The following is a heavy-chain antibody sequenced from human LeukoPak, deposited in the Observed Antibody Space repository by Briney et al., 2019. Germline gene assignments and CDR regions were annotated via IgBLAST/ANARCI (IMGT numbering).Heavy chain of an antibody. CDR2: ISSSSSTI. CDR1: GFTFSSYS. V-gene: IGHV3-48*01. J-gene: IGHJ3*02. Sequence: GGSLRLSCAASGFTFSSYSMNWVRQAPGKGLEWVSYISSSSSTIYYADSVKGRFTISRDNAKNSLYLQMNSLRAEDTAVYYCARRVTMVRGFGAFDIWGQGTTVTVSS. D-gene: IGHD3-10*01. CDR3: ARRVTMVRGFGAFDI.